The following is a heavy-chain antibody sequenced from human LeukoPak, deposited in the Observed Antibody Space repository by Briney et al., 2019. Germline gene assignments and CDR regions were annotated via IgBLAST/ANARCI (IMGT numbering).Heavy chain of an antibody. D-gene: IGHD2-15*01. V-gene: IGHV1-2*02. CDR1: GYTFTGYY. CDR2: INPNSGGT. CDR3: ARVDCSGDSCYSAGY. Sequence: ASVKVSCKASGYTFTGYYMHWVRQAPGQGLEWMGWINPNSGGTNYAQKFQGRVTMTRDISTSTAYMELRSLRSDDTAVYYCARVDCSGDSCYSAGYWGQGTLVTVSS. J-gene: IGHJ4*02.